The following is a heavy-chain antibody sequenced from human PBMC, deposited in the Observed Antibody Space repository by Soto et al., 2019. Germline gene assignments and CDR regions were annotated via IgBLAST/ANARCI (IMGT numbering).Heavy chain of an antibody. CDR3: ARAGRYCSGGSCYSRIDYYYYMDV. CDR1: GFTFSSYG. Sequence: QVQLVESGGGVVQPGRSLRLSCAASGFTFSSYGMHWVRQAPGKGLEWVAVIWYDGSNKYYADSVKGRFTISRDNSKNTLCREMNSLRAEESAVYYCARAGRYCSGGSCYSRIDYYYYMDVWGKGTTVTVSS. V-gene: IGHV3-33*01. D-gene: IGHD2-15*01. CDR2: IWYDGSNK. J-gene: IGHJ6*03.